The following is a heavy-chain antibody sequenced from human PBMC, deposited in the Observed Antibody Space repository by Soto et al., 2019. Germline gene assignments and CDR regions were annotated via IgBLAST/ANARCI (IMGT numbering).Heavy chain of an antibody. CDR2: ISFEGSDQ. J-gene: IGHJ3*02. CDR3: AKVDCITTSCYWNDAFDI. V-gene: IGHV3-30*18. D-gene: IGHD2-2*01. Sequence: HPGGSLRLSCAASGFTFSSFGMHWFRQAPGKGLEWVAAISFEGSDQNYADSVKGRFTISRDNSKNTLYLQMNSLRAEDTAVYYCAKVDCITTSCYWNDAFDIWGQGTMVTVS. CDR1: GFTFSSFG.